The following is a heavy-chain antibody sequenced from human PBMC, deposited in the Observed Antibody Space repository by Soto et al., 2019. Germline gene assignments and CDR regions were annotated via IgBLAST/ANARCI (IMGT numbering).Heavy chain of an antibody. D-gene: IGHD2-15*01. J-gene: IGHJ4*02. CDR3: ARHGGRFFEY. CDR2: ISQSGTA. Sequence: QVQLQESGPGLVKPSETLSLTCAVSGDSFSSGYWWSWVRQPPGKGLQWIGQISQSGTANYNPSLESRVTMSVDKSKNQFSVILTSVTAADTAVYYCARHGGRFFEYWGQGILVTVSS. V-gene: IGHV4-4*02. CDR1: GDSFSSGYW.